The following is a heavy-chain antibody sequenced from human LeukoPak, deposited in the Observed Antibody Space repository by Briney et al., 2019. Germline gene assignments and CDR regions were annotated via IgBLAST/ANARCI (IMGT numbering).Heavy chain of an antibody. V-gene: IGHV3-23*01. D-gene: IGHD3-22*01. CDR1: GYTFNTYT. J-gene: IGHJ4*02. Sequence: GGSLRLSCAASGYTFNTYTMNWVRQAPGKGLEWVSAISGSGGSTYYADSVKGRFTISRDNSKNTLYLQMNSLRAEDTAVYYCAKDGGHYYDSSGYYSDYWGQGTLVTVSS. CDR3: AKDGGHYYDSSGYYSDY. CDR2: ISGSGGST.